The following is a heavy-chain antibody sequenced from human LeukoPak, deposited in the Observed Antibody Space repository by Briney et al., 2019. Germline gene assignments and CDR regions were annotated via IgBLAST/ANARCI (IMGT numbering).Heavy chain of an antibody. J-gene: IGHJ6*04. CDR3: ARGRITMVRGVRKLYGMDV. Sequence: SETLTLTCAAYGWTFSGYYWSWIRQAPGKGLEWIGEINHSGSTKYNPSFKNGVTISVDTSKNQFSLKLSSVTAEDTAVYYCARGRITMVRGVRKLYGMDVWGKGTTVTVSS. V-gene: IGHV4-34*01. CDR2: INHSGST. CDR1: GWTFSGYY. D-gene: IGHD3-10*01.